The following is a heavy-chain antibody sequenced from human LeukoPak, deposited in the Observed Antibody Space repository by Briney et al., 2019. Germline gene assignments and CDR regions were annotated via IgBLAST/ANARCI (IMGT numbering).Heavy chain of an antibody. CDR2: TYYRSKWYN. CDR3: ARDGVQYSSSWYGKVLFDY. V-gene: IGHV6-1*01. CDR1: GDSVSSNSAA. Sequence: SQTLSLTCAISGDSVSSNSAAWSWIRQSPSRGLEWLGRTYYRSKWYNDYAVSVKSRITINPDTSKNQFSLQLNSVAPEDTAVYYCARDGVQYSSSWYGKVLFDYWGQGTLVTVSS. J-gene: IGHJ4*02. D-gene: IGHD6-13*01.